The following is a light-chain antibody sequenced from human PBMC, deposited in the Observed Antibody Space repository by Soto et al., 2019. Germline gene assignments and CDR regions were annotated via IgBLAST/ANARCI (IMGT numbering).Light chain of an antibody. J-gene: IGKJ4*01. CDR2: GAS. CDR1: QGVSSSY. Sequence: DSVLPPYPTTLSLAPGERAPLSCRASQGVSSSYLAWYQQKPGQAPRLLIYGASSRATGIPDRFSGSGSGTDFTLTISRLEPEDFAVYYCQQYGSSPFGGGSKVDIK. CDR3: QQYGSSP. V-gene: IGKV3-20*01.